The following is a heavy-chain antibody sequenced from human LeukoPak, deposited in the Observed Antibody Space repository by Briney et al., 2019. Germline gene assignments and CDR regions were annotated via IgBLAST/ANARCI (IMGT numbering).Heavy chain of an antibody. CDR1: GFTFSSYG. CDR3: ARDPLGGDYYYGMDV. D-gene: IGHD1-26*01. Sequence: GRSLRLSCAASGFTFSSYGMHWVRQAPGKGLEWVAVIWYDGSNKYYADSVKGRFTISRDNSKNTLYLQMNSLRAEDTAVYYCARDPLGGDYYYGMDVWGKGTTVTVSS. V-gene: IGHV3-33*01. CDR2: IWYDGSNK. J-gene: IGHJ6*04.